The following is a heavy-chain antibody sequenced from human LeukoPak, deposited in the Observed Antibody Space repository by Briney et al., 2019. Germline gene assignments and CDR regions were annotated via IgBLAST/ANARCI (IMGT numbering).Heavy chain of an antibody. CDR1: GYTFTSYG. V-gene: IGHV1-18*01. CDR2: ISAYNGNT. D-gene: IGHD6-13*01. J-gene: IGHJ4*02. Sequence: ASVKVSCKASGYTFTSYGISWVRQAPGQGLEWMGWISAYNGNTNYAQKLQGRVTMTRNTSISTAYMELSSLRSEDTAVYYCARLAAAFDYWGQGTLVTVSS. CDR3: ARLAAAFDY.